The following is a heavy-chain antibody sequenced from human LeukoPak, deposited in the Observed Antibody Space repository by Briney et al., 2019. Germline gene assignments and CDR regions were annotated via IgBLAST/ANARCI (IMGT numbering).Heavy chain of an antibody. Sequence: ASVKVSCKASGGTFSSYSIIWVGQAPGQGLEWMGGIIPIFGTANYAQKFQGRVTITADKSTSTAYMELSSLRSEDTAVYYCARDNSVRDEAWWFNPWGQGTLVTVSS. CDR3: ARDNSVRDEAWWFNP. V-gene: IGHV1-69*06. CDR1: GGTFSSYS. D-gene: IGHD5-24*01. CDR2: IIPIFGTA. J-gene: IGHJ5*02.